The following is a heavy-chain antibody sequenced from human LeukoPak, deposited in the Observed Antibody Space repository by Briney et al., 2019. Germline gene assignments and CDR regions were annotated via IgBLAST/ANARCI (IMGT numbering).Heavy chain of an antibody. CDR3: ARNCGGDCHDAFDI. D-gene: IGHD2-21*01. Sequence: PSETLSLTCTVSGGSIGSYYWSWIRQPPGKGLEWIGYIYYRGSTNYNPSLKSRVTISVDTSKNQFSLKLSSVTAADTAVYYCARNCGGDCHDAFDIWGQGTMVTVSS. J-gene: IGHJ3*02. V-gene: IGHV4-59*01. CDR1: GGSIGSYY. CDR2: IYYRGST.